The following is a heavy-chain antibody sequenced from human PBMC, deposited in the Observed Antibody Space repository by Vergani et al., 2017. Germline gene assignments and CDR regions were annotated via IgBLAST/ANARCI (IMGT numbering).Heavy chain of an antibody. Sequence: QVPLVQSGAEVKKPGASVKVSCKASGYTFTSYGISWVRQAPGQGLEWMGWISAYNGNTNYAQKLQGRVTMTTDTSTSTAYMELRSLRSDDTAVYYCSRDGGITMVRGVIISTHYYGMDVWGQGTTVTVSS. J-gene: IGHJ6*02. CDR1: GYTFTSYG. V-gene: IGHV1-18*01. CDR2: ISAYNGNT. D-gene: IGHD3-10*01. CDR3: SRDGGITMVRGVIISTHYYGMDV.